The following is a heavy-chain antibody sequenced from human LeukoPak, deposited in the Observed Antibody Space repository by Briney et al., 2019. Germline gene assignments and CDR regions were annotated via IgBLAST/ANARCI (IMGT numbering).Heavy chain of an antibody. D-gene: IGHD6-6*01. V-gene: IGHV1-2*02. CDR3: ARRYTDSSEGFDY. J-gene: IGHJ4*02. CDR1: GYTFTDYH. Sequence: ASVKVSCKASGYTFTDYHTHWVRQAPGQGLEWMGWINPKSGGTNYAGKFQGRVTLTSDTSISTAYMDLTRLRSDDTAVYYCARRYTDSSEGFDYWGQGTLVTVSS. CDR2: INPKSGGT.